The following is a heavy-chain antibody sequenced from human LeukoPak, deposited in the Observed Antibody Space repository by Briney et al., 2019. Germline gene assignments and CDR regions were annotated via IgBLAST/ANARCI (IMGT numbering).Heavy chain of an antibody. CDR1: GGSVSSGSYH. J-gene: IGHJ5*02. Sequence: SETLSLTCTVSGGSVSSGSYHWSWIRQPPGKGLEWIGYTHYSGNTYYNPSLKSPVTISLDTSKKQFSLWLRSVTAADTAVYYCARVRGDYVNLFDPWGQGTLVIVSS. CDR3: ARVRGDYVNLFDP. D-gene: IGHD4-17*01. CDR2: THYSGNT. V-gene: IGHV4-61*01.